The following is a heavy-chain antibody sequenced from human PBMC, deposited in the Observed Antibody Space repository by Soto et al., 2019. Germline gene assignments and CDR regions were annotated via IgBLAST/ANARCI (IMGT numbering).Heavy chain of an antibody. J-gene: IGHJ3*02. Sequence: ASVKVSCKASGGTFSSYAISWVRQAPGQGLEWMGGIIPIFGTANYAQKFQGRVTITADKSTSTAYMELSSLRSEDTAVYYCARVPSTTIFGALDAFDIWGQGTMVTVSS. CDR3: ARVPSTTIFGALDAFDI. CDR2: IIPIFGTA. CDR1: GGTFSSYA. V-gene: IGHV1-69*06. D-gene: IGHD3-3*01.